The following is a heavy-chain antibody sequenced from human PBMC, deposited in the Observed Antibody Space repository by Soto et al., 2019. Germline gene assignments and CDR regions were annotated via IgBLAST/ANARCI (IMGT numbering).Heavy chain of an antibody. J-gene: IGHJ4*02. V-gene: IGHV3-48*01. CDR1: GFTFSSYS. Sequence: EVQLVESGGGLVQPGGSLRLSCAASGFTFSSYSMNWVRQAPGKGLEWVSYISSSSSTIYYADSVKGRFTISRDNAKNXXYLQMNSRRAEDTAVYYCASDIPGLDYGDYGTLVCWGQGTLVTVSS. CDR2: ISSSSSTI. CDR3: ASDIPGLDYGDYGTLVC. D-gene: IGHD4-17*01.